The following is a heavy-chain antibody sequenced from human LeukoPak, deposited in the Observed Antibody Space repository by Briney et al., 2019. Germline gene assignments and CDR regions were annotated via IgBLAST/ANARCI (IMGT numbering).Heavy chain of an antibody. V-gene: IGHV4-61*02. CDR1: GGSISSGSYY. Sequence: SQTLSLTCTVSGGSISSGSYYWSWIRQPAGKGLEWIGRIYTSGSTNYNPSLKSRVTISVDTSKNQFSLKLSSVTAADTAVYYCAREEGGGYSNYADVHFDYWGQGTLVTVSS. CDR3: AREEGGGYSNYADVHFDY. CDR2: IYTSGST. J-gene: IGHJ4*02. D-gene: IGHD4-11*01.